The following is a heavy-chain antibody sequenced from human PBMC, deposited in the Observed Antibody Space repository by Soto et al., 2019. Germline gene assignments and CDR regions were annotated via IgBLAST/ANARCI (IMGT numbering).Heavy chain of an antibody. J-gene: IGHJ4*02. CDR2: INPNSGGT. D-gene: IGHD6-13*01. V-gene: IGHV1-2*02. CDR1: GYTFTGYY. Sequence: ASVKVSCKASGYTFTGYYLHWLRQSPGQGLEWMGWINPNSGGTNYAQKFQGRVTMTRDTSISTAYMELSRLRSDDTAVYYCARDRGSYSSSWYSPFDYWGQGTLVTVSS. CDR3: ARDRGSYSSSWYSPFDY.